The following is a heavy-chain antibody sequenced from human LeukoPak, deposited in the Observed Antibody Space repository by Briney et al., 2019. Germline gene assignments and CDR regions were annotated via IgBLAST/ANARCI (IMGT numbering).Heavy chain of an antibody. D-gene: IGHD6-19*01. CDR2: IWHDGNNK. CDR3: ARADSSGWYVIDY. Sequence: GRTLRLSCAASGFTFKSYGMHWVRQAPGKGLEWVAVIWHDGNNKYSADSVKGQFTTSRDNSQNTLYLQINSLRAEDTAVYYCARADSSGWYVIDYWGQGTLVTVSS. J-gene: IGHJ4*02. V-gene: IGHV3-33*01. CDR1: GFTFKSYG.